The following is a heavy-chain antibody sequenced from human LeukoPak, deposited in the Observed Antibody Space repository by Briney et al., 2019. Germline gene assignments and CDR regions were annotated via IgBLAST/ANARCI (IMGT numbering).Heavy chain of an antibody. D-gene: IGHD3-22*01. J-gene: IGHJ4*02. CDR1: GGTFSSYA. CDR3: AREPAPDYYDSSGYLLY. Sequence: SVTVSCKASGGTFSSYAISWVRQAPGQGLEWMGRIIPILGIANYAQKFQGRVTITADKSTGTAYMELSSLRSEDTAVYYCAREPAPDYYDSSGYLLYWGQGTLVTVSS. V-gene: IGHV1-69*04. CDR2: IIPILGIA.